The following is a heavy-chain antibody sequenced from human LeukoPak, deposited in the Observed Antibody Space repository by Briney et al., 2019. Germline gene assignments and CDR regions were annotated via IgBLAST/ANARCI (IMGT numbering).Heavy chain of an antibody. D-gene: IGHD3-22*01. J-gene: IGHJ4*02. CDR2: INHSGST. V-gene: IGHV4-34*01. CDR3: ARDTAGGYYDSSGFDY. Sequence: PSETLSLTCAVYGGSFSGYYWSWIRQPPGKGLEWIGEINHSGSTNYNPSLKSRVTISVDTSKNQFSLKLSSVTAADTAVYYCARDTAGGYYDSSGFDYWGQGTLVTVSS. CDR1: GGSFSGYY.